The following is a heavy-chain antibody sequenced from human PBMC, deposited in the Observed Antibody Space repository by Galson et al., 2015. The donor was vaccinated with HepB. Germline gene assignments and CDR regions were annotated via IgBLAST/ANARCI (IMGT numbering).Heavy chain of an antibody. D-gene: IGHD6-19*01. CDR3: ARDRLVRDNRGWYDVYYFDY. Sequence: SLRLSCAASGFTLSGYAMHWVRQAPGKGLEWVAVISYDGSDKYYADSVKGRFTISRDNSKNTLYLQMNSLRAEDTDMYYCARDRLVRDNRGWYDVYYFDYWGQGDLVTVSS. J-gene: IGHJ4*02. CDR2: ISYDGSDK. CDR1: GFTLSGYA. V-gene: IGHV3-30*04.